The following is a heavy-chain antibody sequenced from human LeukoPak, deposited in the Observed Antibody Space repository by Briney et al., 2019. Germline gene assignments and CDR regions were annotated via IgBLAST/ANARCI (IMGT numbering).Heavy chain of an antibody. CDR2: INPSGGST. V-gene: IGHV1-46*01. Sequence: ASVTVPCKASGYTFTSYYMRWVRQAPGQGLEWMGIINPSGGSTSYAQKFQGRVTMTRDTSTSTVYMELSSLRSEDTAVYYCARDGYYDSSGYYANLYWYFDLWGRGTLVTVSS. CDR1: GYTFTSYY. J-gene: IGHJ2*01. CDR3: ARDGYYDSSGYYANLYWYFDL. D-gene: IGHD3-22*01.